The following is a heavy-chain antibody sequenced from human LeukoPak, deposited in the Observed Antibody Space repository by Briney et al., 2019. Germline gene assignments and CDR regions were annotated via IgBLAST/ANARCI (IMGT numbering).Heavy chain of an antibody. CDR2: ISSNGGST. Sequence: GSLRLSCAASGFTFSSYSMNWVRQAPGKGLEYVSAISSNGGSTYYANSVKGRFTISRDNSKNTLYLQMGSLRAEDMAVYYCARDKTAYDSSGFEYFQHWGQGTLVTVSS. CDR1: GFTFSSYS. J-gene: IGHJ1*01. V-gene: IGHV3-64*01. D-gene: IGHD3-22*01. CDR3: ARDKTAYDSSGFEYFQH.